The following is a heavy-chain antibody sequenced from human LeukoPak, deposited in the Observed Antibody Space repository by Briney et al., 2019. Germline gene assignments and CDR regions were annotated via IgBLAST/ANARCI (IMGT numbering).Heavy chain of an antibody. D-gene: IGHD4-11*01. J-gene: IGHJ4*02. CDR1: GYTFTCYY. CDR2: INPNSGGT. Sequence: ASVKVSCKASGYTFTCYYMHWVRQAPGQGLEWMGWINPNSGGTNYAQKFQGRVTMTRDTSISTAYMELSRLRSDDTAVYYCARDGEVSNYDDFDYWGQGTLVTVSS. V-gene: IGHV1-2*02. CDR3: ARDGEVSNYDDFDY.